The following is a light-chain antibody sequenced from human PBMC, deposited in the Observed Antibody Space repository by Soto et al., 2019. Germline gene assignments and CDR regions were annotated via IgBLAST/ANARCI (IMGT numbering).Light chain of an antibody. CDR3: SSYTSANTLV. CDR1: SSDVGGYNY. Sequence: QSVLTQPASVSGSPGQSITISCTGTSSDVGGYNYVSWYQQHPGKAPKLMIYEVSYRPSGVSNRFSGSKSGSTASLTISGLQAEDEADYFCSSYTSANTLVFGRGTKVTVL. CDR2: EVS. V-gene: IGLV2-14*01. J-gene: IGLJ6*01.